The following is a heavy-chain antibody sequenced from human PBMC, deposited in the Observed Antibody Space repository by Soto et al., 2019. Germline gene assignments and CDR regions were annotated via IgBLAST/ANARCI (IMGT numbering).Heavy chain of an antibody. CDR2: INPNSGGT. D-gene: IGHD3-9*01. J-gene: IGHJ6*02. CDR3: ARTQADILTGYSYYYGMDV. V-gene: IGHV1-2*02. Sequence: ASVKVSCKASGYTFTGYYMHWVRQAPGQGLEWMGWINPNSGGTNYAQKFQGRVTMTRDTSISTAYMELSRLRSDDTAVYYCARTQADILTGYSYYYGMDVCGHGTTVTVSS. CDR1: GYTFTGYY.